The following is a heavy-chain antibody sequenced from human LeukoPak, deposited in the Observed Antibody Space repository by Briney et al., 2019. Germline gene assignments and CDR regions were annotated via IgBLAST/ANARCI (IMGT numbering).Heavy chain of an antibody. CDR1: GGSFSGYY. CDR2: INHSGST. Sequence: SETLSLTCAVYGGSFSGYYWSWIRQPPGKGLEWIGEINHSGSTNYNPSLKSRVTISVDTSKNQFSLKLSSVTAADTAVYYCASSYSNWFDPWGQGTLVTVSS. V-gene: IGHV4-34*01. J-gene: IGHJ5*02. CDR3: ASSYSNWFDP. D-gene: IGHD4-11*01.